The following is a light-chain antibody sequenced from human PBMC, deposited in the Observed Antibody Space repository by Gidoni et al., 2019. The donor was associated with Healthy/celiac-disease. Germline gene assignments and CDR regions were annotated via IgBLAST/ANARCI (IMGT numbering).Light chain of an antibody. V-gene: IGKV1-39*01. CDR2: AAS. J-gene: IGKJ2*01. CDR3: QQSYSTPYT. CDR1: QSISSY. Sequence: QITQSPSSLSASVGDRVTITCRASQSISSYLNLYQQKPGTAPKLLIYAASSLQSGVTSRSSGSGSGTDFTITIRSLQSEDFATYYCQQSYSTPYTFGQGTKLEIK.